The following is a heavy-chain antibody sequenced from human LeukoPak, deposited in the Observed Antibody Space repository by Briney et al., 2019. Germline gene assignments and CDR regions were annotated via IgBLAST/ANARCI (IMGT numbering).Heavy chain of an antibody. CDR1: GGSFSGYY. J-gene: IGHJ6*02. Sequence: SETLSLTCAVYGGSFSGYYWSWIRQPPGKGLEWIGEINHSGSTNYNPSLKSRVTISVDTSKNQFSLKLSSVTAADTAVYYCARVPYYDSSGYYEDHYGMDVWGQGTTVTVSS. D-gene: IGHD3-22*01. V-gene: IGHV4-34*01. CDR2: INHSGST. CDR3: ARVPYYDSSGYYEDHYGMDV.